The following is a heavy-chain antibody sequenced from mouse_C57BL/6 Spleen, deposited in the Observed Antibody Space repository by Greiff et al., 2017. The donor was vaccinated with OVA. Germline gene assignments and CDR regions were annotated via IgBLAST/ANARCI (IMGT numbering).Heavy chain of an antibody. D-gene: IGHD1-1*01. CDR1: GYTFTSYW. V-gene: IGHV1-50*01. CDR2: IDPSDSYT. CDR3: ARWYYAFDD. J-gene: IGHJ2*01. Sequence: VQLQQPGAELVKPGASVKLSCKASGYTFTSYWMQWVKQRPGQGLEWIGEIDPSDSYTNYNQKFKGKATLTVDTSSSTAYMQLSSLTSEDSAVYYCARWYYAFDDWGQGTTLTVSS.